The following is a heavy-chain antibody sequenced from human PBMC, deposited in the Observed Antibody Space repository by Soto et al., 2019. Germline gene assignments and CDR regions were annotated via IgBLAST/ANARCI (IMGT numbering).Heavy chain of an antibody. CDR3: ARAMTTVTAIDY. Sequence: QLQLQESGSGLVKPSQTLSLTCAVSGGSISSGGYSWSWIRQPPGKGLEWIGYIYHSGSTYYNPSLKNRVTISVNRSKNHFSLKLSSVTAADTAVYYCARAMTTVTAIDYWGQGTLVTVSS. J-gene: IGHJ4*02. D-gene: IGHD4-17*01. CDR1: GGSISSGGYS. CDR2: IYHSGST. V-gene: IGHV4-30-2*01.